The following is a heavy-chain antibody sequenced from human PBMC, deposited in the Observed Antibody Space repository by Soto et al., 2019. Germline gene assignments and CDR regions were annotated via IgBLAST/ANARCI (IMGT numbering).Heavy chain of an antibody. CDR1: GFTFSSYA. CDR3: AKDLGGYCFSTSCFFDY. CDR2: INDSGGGT. D-gene: IGHD2-2*01. J-gene: IGHJ4*02. Sequence: EVQLLESGGGLVQPGGSLRLSCAASGFTFSSYAMSWVRQAPGKGLEWVSGINDSGGGTYYADSVKGRFTISRDNSKNTLYLQMNSLRAEDTAVYYCAKDLGGYCFSTSCFFDYWGQGTLVTVSS. V-gene: IGHV3-23*01.